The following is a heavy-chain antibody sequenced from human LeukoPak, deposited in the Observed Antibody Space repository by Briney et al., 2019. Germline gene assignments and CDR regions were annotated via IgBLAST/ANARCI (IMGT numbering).Heavy chain of an antibody. CDR1: GGSISSGDYY. D-gene: IGHD3-10*01. J-gene: IGHJ4*02. CDR3: GGSGSAWYFDY. V-gene: IGHV4-30-4*01. Sequence: SQTLSLTCTVSGGSISSGDYYWSWLRQPPGKGLEWIGYIYYSGSTYYNPSLKSRVTISVDTSKNQFSLKLSSVTAADTAVYYCGGSGSAWYFDYWGQGTLVTVSS. CDR2: IYYSGST.